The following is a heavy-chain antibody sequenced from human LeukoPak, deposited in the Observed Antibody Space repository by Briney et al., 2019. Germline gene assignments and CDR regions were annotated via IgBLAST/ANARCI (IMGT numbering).Heavy chain of an antibody. CDR2: IKEDGSER. CDR3: ARDYWASDY. Sequence: PGGSLRLSCAASGFTFSTYWMSWVRQAPGKGLEWVANIKEDGSERYYVDSVKGRFTISRDNARNSLYLQMNSLRAGDTAVYYCARDYWASDYWGQGTLVTVSS. D-gene: IGHD2-8*02. CDR1: GFTFSTYW. V-gene: IGHV3-7*01. J-gene: IGHJ4*02.